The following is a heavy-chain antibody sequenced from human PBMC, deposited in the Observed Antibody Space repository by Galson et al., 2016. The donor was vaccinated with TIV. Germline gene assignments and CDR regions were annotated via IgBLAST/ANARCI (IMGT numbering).Heavy chain of an antibody. CDR3: AKVVGGMFFYDPSGYYYFDY. V-gene: IGHV3-23*01. D-gene: IGHD3-22*01. J-gene: IGHJ4*02. Sequence: SLRLSCAASGFTFRSNAMSWVRQAPGKGLEWVSTIGDSGYTTHYADSVKGRFTVSRDNSKNTLFLQMGSLRADDTALYFCAKVVGGMFFYDPSGYYYFDYWGQGTPVTVSS. CDR2: IGDSGYTT. CDR1: GFTFRSNA.